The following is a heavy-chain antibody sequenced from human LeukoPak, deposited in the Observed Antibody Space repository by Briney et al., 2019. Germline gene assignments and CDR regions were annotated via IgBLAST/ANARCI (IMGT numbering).Heavy chain of an antibody. CDR2: ISYDGSNK. CDR3: ARGLGLGVRGVTDYYYYMDV. D-gene: IGHD3-10*01. Sequence: GRSLRLSCAASGFTFSSYAMHWVRQAPGKGLEWVAVISYDGSNKYYADSVKGRFTISRDNSKNTLYLQMYSLRAEDTAVYYCARGLGLGVRGVTDYYYYMDVWGKGTTVTVSS. J-gene: IGHJ6*03. CDR1: GFTFSSYA. V-gene: IGHV3-30-3*01.